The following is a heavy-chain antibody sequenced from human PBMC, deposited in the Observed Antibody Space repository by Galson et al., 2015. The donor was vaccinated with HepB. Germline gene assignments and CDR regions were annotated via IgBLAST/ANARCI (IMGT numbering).Heavy chain of an antibody. CDR1: GLTVSNNY. D-gene: IGHD6-25*01. CDR2: IYSEGSGGST. CDR3: TRATIAAGRYWYCEL. V-gene: IGHV3-53*01. J-gene: IGHJ2*01. Sequence: SLRLSCAASGLTVSNNYMNWVRQAPGKGLDWVSVIYSEGSGGSTYYADSVKGRFTISRDNSKNTLYLQMSSLSAEDTALYYCTRATIAAGRYWYCELWGRGTLVTVSS.